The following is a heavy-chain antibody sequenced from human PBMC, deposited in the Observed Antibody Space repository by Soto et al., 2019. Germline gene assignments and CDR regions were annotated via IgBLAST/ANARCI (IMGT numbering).Heavy chain of an antibody. Sequence: QVQLVQSGAEVKKPGSSVKVSCKASGGTFSSNAISWVRQAPGQGLEWMGGIIPIFGTANYAQKFQGRVTITADESTSTGYIELSSLRSEDTAGYYCASVLELHYYYGMDVWGQGTTVTVSS. D-gene: IGHD1-7*01. CDR2: IIPIFGTA. V-gene: IGHV1-69*12. J-gene: IGHJ6*02. CDR1: GGTFSSNA. CDR3: ASVLELHYYYGMDV.